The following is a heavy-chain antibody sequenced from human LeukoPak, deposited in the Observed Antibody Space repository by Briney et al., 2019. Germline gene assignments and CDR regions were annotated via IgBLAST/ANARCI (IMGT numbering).Heavy chain of an antibody. CDR1: GVPVSSSY. V-gene: IGHV4-4*07. D-gene: IGHD3-22*01. J-gene: IGHJ3*02. CDR2: IFSGGGT. Sequence: SETLSLTCTVSGVPVSSSYWSWIRQPAGERLEWIGRIFSGGGTYYNPSLKSRLTMSVDMSKNQFSLKLNSVTAADTAVYYCARDSHYDSSGYYDAFDIWGQGTMVTVSS. CDR3: ARDSHYDSSGYYDAFDI.